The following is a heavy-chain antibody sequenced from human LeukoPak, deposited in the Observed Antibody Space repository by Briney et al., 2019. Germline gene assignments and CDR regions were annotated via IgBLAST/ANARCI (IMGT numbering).Heavy chain of an antibody. V-gene: IGHV1-8*01. Sequence: ASVKVSCKASGYTFTSYDINWVRQATGQGLEWMGWMNPNSGNTGYAQKFQGRVTMTRNTSISTAYMELSSLRSEDMAVYYCARGKGYSYGLGGEGDYWGQGTLVTVSS. CDR1: GYTFTSYD. CDR3: ARGKGYSYGLGGEGDY. J-gene: IGHJ4*02. CDR2: MNPNSGNT. D-gene: IGHD5-18*01.